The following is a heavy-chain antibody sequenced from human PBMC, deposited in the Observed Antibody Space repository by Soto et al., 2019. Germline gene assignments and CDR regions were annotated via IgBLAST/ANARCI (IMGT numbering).Heavy chain of an antibody. Sequence: PSETLSLTCAVSCGSISSSNWWSWVRHPPGKGLEWIGEIYHSGSTNYNPSLKSRVTISVDKSKNQFSLKLSSVTAADTAVYYCARVYRGYYDSSGYYFDYWGQGTLVTVS. CDR2: IYHSGST. CDR1: CGSISSSNW. J-gene: IGHJ4*02. CDR3: ARVYRGYYDSSGYYFDY. D-gene: IGHD3-22*01. V-gene: IGHV4-4*02.